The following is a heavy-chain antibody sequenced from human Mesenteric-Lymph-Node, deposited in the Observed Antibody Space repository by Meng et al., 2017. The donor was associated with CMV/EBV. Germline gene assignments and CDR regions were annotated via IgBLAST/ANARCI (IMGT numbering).Heavy chain of an antibody. V-gene: IGHV2-5*02. CDR3: AHRLNNWNGGAFDY. CDR2: LFWDGDS. J-gene: IGHJ4*02. D-gene: IGHD1-20*01. CDR1: GFSLSTAGGG. Sequence: GFSLSTAGGGVGWIRQPTGKALEWLALLFWDGDSRYRPSLKRRLTIDQDTSKNQVVLTLTNVDPADTATYYCAHRLNNWNGGAFDYWGQGALVTVSS.